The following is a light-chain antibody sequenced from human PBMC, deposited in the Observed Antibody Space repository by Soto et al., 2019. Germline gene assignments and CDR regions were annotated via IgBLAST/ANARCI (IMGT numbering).Light chain of an antibody. Sequence: EIVMTQSPATLSVSPGERATLSCRASQSGSSNLAWYQQKPGQAPRPLIYGASTRATGIPARFSGSGSGTEFTLTISSLQSEDFAVYYCPQYNNWPPVYTFGQGTKMEIK. CDR1: QSGSSN. V-gene: IGKV3-15*01. CDR3: PQYNNWPPVYT. J-gene: IGKJ2*01. CDR2: GAS.